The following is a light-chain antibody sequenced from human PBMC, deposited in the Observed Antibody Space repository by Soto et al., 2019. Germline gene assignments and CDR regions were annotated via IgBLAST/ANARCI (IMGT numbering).Light chain of an antibody. CDR2: TTS. CDR3: QQTYTLPRT. J-gene: IGKJ1*01. V-gene: IGKV1-39*01. Sequence: DIPMTQSPSSLAASAGDRVTIGGRASQTVSKFVNWYQQKPGKVPTILIFTTSTLHSGVPSRFSGSGSGTEFNLTINGLQPEDFATYDCQQTYTLPRTFAQGTKVDIK. CDR1: QTVSKF.